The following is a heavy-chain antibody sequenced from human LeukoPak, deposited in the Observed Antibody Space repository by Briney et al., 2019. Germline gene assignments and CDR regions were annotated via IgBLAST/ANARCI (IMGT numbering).Heavy chain of an antibody. Sequence: PSETLSLTPTVSGGSISIDYWGCIRQPPGKGLEWIGYIYYNGRTSYNPSLESRVTISLDTSKNQFSLNLRSVTAADSAVYYCARHGSSGSDHLTWGQGTLVTVSS. CDR2: IYYNGRT. D-gene: IGHD5-12*01. J-gene: IGHJ4*02. CDR1: GGSISIDY. V-gene: IGHV4-59*08. CDR3: ARHGSSGSDHLT.